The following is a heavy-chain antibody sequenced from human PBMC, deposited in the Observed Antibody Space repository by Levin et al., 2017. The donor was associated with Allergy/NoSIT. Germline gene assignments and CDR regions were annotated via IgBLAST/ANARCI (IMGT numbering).Heavy chain of an antibody. J-gene: IGHJ4*02. CDR2: IYYSGST. CDR1: GGSISSSSYY. D-gene: IGHD3-10*01. CDR3: ARSGVLWSPRY. Sequence: KASETLSLTCTVSGGSISSSSYYWGWIRQPPGKGLEWIGSIYYSGSTYYNPSLKSRVTISVDTSKNQFSLKLSSVTAADTAVYYCARSGVLWSPRYWGQGTLVTVSS. V-gene: IGHV4-39*01.